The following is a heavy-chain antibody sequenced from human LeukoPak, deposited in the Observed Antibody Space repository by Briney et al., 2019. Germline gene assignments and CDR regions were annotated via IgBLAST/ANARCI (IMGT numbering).Heavy chain of an antibody. V-gene: IGHV3-66*02. CDR3: ARDRRTGRRIGYYYYMDV. Sequence: GGSLRLSCAASGFTFSSYEMSWVRQAPGKGLEWVSVIYSGGSTYYADSVKGRFTISRDNSKNTLYLQMNSLRAEDTAVYYCARDRRTGRRIGYYYYMDVWGKGTTVTVSS. D-gene: IGHD1-14*01. CDR2: IYSGGST. CDR1: GFTFSSYE. J-gene: IGHJ6*03.